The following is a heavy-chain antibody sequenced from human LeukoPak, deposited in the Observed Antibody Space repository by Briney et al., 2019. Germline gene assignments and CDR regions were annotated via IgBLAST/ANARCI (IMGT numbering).Heavy chain of an antibody. CDR2: IISKANNYAT. J-gene: IGHJ4*02. CDR1: GFIFSDST. D-gene: IGHD3-22*01. CDR3: TRNYYDSSGDYYAFDY. Sequence: AGGSLRLSCVVSGFIFSDSTMHWVRQASGKGLEWVGRIISKANNYATTYAASVKGRFTISRDDSKNTAYMQLNSLKTEDTAVYYCTRNYYDSSGDYYAFDYWGQGALVTVSS. V-gene: IGHV3-73*01.